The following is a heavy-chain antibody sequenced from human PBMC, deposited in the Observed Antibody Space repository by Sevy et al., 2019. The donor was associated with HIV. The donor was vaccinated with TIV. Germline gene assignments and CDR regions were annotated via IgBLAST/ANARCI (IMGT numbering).Heavy chain of an antibody. CDR2: IIPILGTV. J-gene: IGHJ4*02. CDR3: ARGEGNGWYYFDY. Sequence: ASVKVSCKASGGTFSSYGISWVRQAPGQGLEWMGGIIPILGTVNYAKKFQGRVTITADESTKTAYMELSSRRSEDTAVYYCARGEGNGWYYFDYWGQETLVTVSS. D-gene: IGHD6-19*01. CDR1: GGTFSSYG. V-gene: IGHV1-69*13.